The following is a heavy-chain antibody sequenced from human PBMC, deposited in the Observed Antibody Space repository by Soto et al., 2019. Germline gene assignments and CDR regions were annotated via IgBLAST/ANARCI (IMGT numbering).Heavy chain of an antibody. CDR1: GYTFTSYD. Sequence: ASVKVSCKASGYTFTSYDINWVRQATGQGLEWMGWMNPNSGNTGYAQKFQGRVTMTRNTSISTAYMELSNLRSEDAAVYYCASVRKGYYYDSSGYYRPFDYWGQGTLVTVSS. D-gene: IGHD3-22*01. J-gene: IGHJ4*02. V-gene: IGHV1-8*01. CDR3: ASVRKGYYYDSSGYYRPFDY. CDR2: MNPNSGNT.